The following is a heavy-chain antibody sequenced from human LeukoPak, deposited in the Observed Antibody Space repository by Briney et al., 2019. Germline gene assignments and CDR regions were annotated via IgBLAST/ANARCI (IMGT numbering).Heavy chain of an antibody. CDR2: MNPNSGNT. V-gene: IGHV1-8*01. D-gene: IGHD3-9*01. CDR3: ARRVTYYDLLTAYYNRYFDL. Sequence: ASVKVSCKAFGYTFTSYDINWVRQATGQGLEWMGCMNPNSGNTGYAQKFQGRVTMTRNTSISTAYMELSSLRSEDTAVYYCARRVTYYDLLTAYYNRYFDLWGRGTLVTVSS. J-gene: IGHJ2*01. CDR1: GYTFTSYD.